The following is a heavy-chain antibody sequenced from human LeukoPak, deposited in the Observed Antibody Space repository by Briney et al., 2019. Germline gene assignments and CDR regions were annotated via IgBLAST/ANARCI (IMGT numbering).Heavy chain of an antibody. CDR3: ARVTAPGIAVAGDAFDI. V-gene: IGHV1-46*01. J-gene: IGHJ3*02. CDR1: GYTFTSYY. D-gene: IGHD6-19*01. Sequence: ASVKVSCKASGYTFTSYYMHWVRQAPGQGLEWMGIINPSGGSTSYAQKFQGRVTMTRDTSTSTVYTELSSLRSDDTAVYYCARVTAPGIAVAGDAFDIWGQGTMVTVSS. CDR2: INPSGGST.